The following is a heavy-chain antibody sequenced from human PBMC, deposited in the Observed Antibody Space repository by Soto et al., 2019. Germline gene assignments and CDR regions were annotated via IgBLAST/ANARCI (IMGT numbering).Heavy chain of an antibody. CDR1: GFTFSNYT. D-gene: IGHD3-10*01. V-gene: IGHV3-30*04. CDR3: AGRSGSSDY. CDR2: ISYDEIDK. J-gene: IGHJ4*02. Sequence: GSLRLSCAASGFTFSNYTMHWVRQAPGKGLEWVALISYDEIDKYFADAVKGRFTISRDNSKNTLYLQMDSLRAEDTAVYYCAGRSGSSDYWGRGTLVTVSS.